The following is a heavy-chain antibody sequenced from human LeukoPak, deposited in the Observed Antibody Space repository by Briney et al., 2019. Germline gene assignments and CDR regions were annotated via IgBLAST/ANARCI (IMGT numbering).Heavy chain of an antibody. J-gene: IGHJ4*02. CDR1: GFTFSSYA. Sequence: GGSLRLSCAASGFTFSSYAMSWVRQAPGKGLEWVSYISSSGSTIYYADSVKGRFTISRDNSKNTLYLQMNSLRAEDTAVYYCARVKAAAAGSCDYWGQGTLVTVSS. D-gene: IGHD6-13*01. CDR2: ISSSGSTI. CDR3: ARVKAAAAGSCDY. V-gene: IGHV3-48*01.